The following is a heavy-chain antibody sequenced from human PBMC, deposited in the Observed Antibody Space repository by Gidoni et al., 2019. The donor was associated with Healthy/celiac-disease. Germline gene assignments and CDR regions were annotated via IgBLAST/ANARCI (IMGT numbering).Heavy chain of an antibody. D-gene: IGHD1-1*01. V-gene: IGHV3-73*02. CDR2: IRSKANSYAT. CDR1: GFTFSGPA. J-gene: IGHJ2*01. Sequence: EVQLVESGGGLVQPGGSLKLSCAASGFTFSGPAMHWVRQASGKGLEWVGRIRSKANSYATAYAASVKGRFTISRDDSKNTAYLQMNSLKTEDTAVYYCTRHPGGLGTGYFDLWGRGTLVTVSS. CDR3: TRHPGGLGTGYFDL.